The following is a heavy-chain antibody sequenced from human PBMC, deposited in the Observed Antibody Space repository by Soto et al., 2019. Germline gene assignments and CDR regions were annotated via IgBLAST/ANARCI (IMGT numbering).Heavy chain of an antibody. D-gene: IGHD5-12*01. CDR2: IIPIFGTA. CDR3: ARGNHRWLQLWYFDV. Sequence: QVQLVQSGAEVKKPGSSVTVSCKASGGTFSSYPISWVRQAPGQGLEWMGGIIPIFGTANYAQKFQGRVTITADESTSTAYMELSSLRSEDTAVYYCARGNHRWLQLWYFDVWGRGTLVTVSS. CDR1: GGTFSSYP. J-gene: IGHJ2*01. V-gene: IGHV1-69*12.